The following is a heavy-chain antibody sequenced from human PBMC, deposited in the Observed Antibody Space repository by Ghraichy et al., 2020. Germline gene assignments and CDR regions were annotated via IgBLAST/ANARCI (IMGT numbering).Heavy chain of an antibody. CDR2: INHSGST. J-gene: IGHJ6*02. CDR3: ARDGWFGDHYYYYYGMDV. D-gene: IGHD3-10*01. CDR1: GGSFSGYY. V-gene: IGHV4-34*01. Sequence: SETLSLTCAVYGGSFSGYYWSWIRQPPGKGLEWIGEINHSGSTNYNPSLKSRVTISVDTSKNQFSLKLSSVTAADTAVYYCARDGWFGDHYYYYYGMDVWGQGTTVTVSS.